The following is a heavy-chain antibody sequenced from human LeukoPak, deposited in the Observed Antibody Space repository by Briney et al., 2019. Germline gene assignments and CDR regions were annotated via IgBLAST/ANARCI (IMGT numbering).Heavy chain of an antibody. D-gene: IGHD2-8*01. CDR3: ARAPNYFDY. Sequence: GESLKISCKGSGYSFTNYWIGWVRQMPGKGLEWMGIIYPSDSDTKYSPSFQGQVTISADKSLNTAYPQWSGLKASDTAMYYCARAPNYFDYWGQGTLVTVS. CDR1: GYSFTNYW. J-gene: IGHJ4*02. CDR2: IYPSDSDT. V-gene: IGHV5-51*01.